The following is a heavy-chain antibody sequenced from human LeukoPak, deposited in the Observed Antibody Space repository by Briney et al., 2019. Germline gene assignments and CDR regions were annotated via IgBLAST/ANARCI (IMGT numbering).Heavy chain of an antibody. V-gene: IGHV3-74*01. CDR2: INSDGSST. CDR3: GRQGGYSHAFDY. CDR1: GFPFRCYW. J-gene: IGHJ4*02. D-gene: IGHD3-22*01. Sequence: PGGSLRLSYAPPGFPFRCYWMYCLRQAPGKGLVWVSRINSDGSSTSHADSVKGRFTISRDNAKNTLYLQMNSLRAEDTAVYYCGRQGGYSHAFDYCGQGTLVTVSS.